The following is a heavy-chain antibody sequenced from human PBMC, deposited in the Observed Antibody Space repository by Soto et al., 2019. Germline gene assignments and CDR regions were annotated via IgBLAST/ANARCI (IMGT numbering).Heavy chain of an antibody. CDR2: IIAILGIT. Sequence: GASVKVSCKASGGTFSSYTISWVRQAPGQGLEWMGRIIAILGITNYAQKFQGRVTMTTDTSTSTAYMELRSLRSDDTAVYYCARDPPPLFSGPYNWFDPWGQGTLVTVSS. J-gene: IGHJ5*02. CDR3: ARDPPPLFSGPYNWFDP. V-gene: IGHV1-69*04. D-gene: IGHD5-12*01. CDR1: GGTFSSYT.